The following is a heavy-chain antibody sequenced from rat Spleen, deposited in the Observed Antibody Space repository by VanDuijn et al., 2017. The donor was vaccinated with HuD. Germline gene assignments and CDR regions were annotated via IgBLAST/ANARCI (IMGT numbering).Heavy chain of an antibody. J-gene: IGHJ2*01. CDR1: GYSINSIY. CDR3: ARYRTGIDYFDY. D-gene: IGHD5-1*01. V-gene: IGHV3-1*01. CDR2: ISYSGST. Sequence: EVQLQESGPGLVKPSQSLSLTCSVTGYSINSIYWGWIRKFPGNKMEWMGYISYSGSTTYNPSLKSRISITRDTSKNQLFLQLNSVTTEDTATYYCARYRTGIDYFDYWGQGVMVTVSS.